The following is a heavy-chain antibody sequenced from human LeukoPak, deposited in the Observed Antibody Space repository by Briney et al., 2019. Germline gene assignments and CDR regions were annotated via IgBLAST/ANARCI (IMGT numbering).Heavy chain of an antibody. D-gene: IGHD5-12*01. Sequence: SVKVSCKASGGTFSSYAISWVRQAPGQGLEWMGGIIPIFGTANYAQKSQGRVTITADESTSTAYMELSSLRSEDTAVYYCARALYSGYDNLYYYGMDVWGQGTTVTVSS. CDR2: IIPIFGTA. V-gene: IGHV1-69*13. J-gene: IGHJ6*02. CDR3: ARALYSGYDNLYYYGMDV. CDR1: GGTFSSYA.